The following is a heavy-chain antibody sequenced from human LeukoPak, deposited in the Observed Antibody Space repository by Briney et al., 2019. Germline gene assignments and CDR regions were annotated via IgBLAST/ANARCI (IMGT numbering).Heavy chain of an antibody. CDR1: GFSFSGHW. D-gene: IGHD6-6*01. CDR3: ARGPNSNWSGLDF. J-gene: IGHJ4*02. Sequence: PGGSLRLSRTASGFSFSGHWMHWARQLPGKGLVWVSRISPTGSTTSYADSVKGRFTVSRDNAKNTLYLQVNNLRAEDTAVYYCARGPNSNWSGLDFWGQGTLLTVSS. V-gene: IGHV3-74*01. CDR2: ISPTGSTT.